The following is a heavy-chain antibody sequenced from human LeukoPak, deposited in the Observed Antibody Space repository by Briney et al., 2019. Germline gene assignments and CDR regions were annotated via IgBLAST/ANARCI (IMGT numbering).Heavy chain of an antibody. V-gene: IGHV3-7*01. Sequence: VGSLGLSRGASGYTCRVNRVCWVRQATGPWGPWAANRKQDGSEKYYVDSVKGRFTISRDNAKNSLYLQMNSLRAEDTAVYYCARDFNPADTAMVVFDYWGQGTLVTVSS. CDR1: GYTCRVNR. D-gene: IGHD5-18*01. J-gene: IGHJ4*02. CDR3: ARDFNPADTAMVVFDY. CDR2: RKQDGSEK.